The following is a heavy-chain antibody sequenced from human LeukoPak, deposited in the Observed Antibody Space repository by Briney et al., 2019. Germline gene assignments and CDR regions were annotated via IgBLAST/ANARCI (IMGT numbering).Heavy chain of an antibody. V-gene: IGHV4-34*01. Sequence: PSETLSLTCAVYGGSFSGYYWSWIRQPPGKGREGIGEINHRGSTNYNPSLKSRVTISVDTSKNQFSLKLSSVTAADTAVYHCARDVRSTVTTVPFDYWGQGTLVTVSS. CDR1: GGSFSGYY. CDR2: INHRGST. CDR3: ARDVRSTVTTVPFDY. J-gene: IGHJ4*02. D-gene: IGHD4-17*01.